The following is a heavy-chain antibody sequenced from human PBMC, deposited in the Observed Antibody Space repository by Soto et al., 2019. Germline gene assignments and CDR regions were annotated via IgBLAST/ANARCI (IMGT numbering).Heavy chain of an antibody. V-gene: IGHV3-64D*06. CDR1: GFRFSDSA. CDR2: ISTNGRNT. Sequence: GGSMRLSCSASGFRFSDSAMHWVRQAPGKGPEYVSAISTNGRNTYYADSVKGRFTISRDNSKNTVHLQMSSLRTEDTAGYYCLRDIFGVVTCDAWGQGT. J-gene: IGHJ5*02. D-gene: IGHD3-3*01. CDR3: LRDIFGVVTCDA.